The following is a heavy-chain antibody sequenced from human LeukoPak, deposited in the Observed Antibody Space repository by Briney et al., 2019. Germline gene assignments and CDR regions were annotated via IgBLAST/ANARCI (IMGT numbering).Heavy chain of an antibody. V-gene: IGHV4-61*02. CDR2: IYTSGST. D-gene: IGHD6-19*01. J-gene: IGHJ6*03. Sequence: KPSETLSLTCTVSGGSISSGSYYWSWIRQPAGKGLEWIGRIYTSGSTNYNPSLKSRVTISVDTSKNQFSLKLSSVTAADTAVYYCARGPHSSGWYVDYYYYYMDVWGKGTTVTVSS. CDR1: GGSISSGSYY. CDR3: ARGPHSSGWYVDYYYYYMDV.